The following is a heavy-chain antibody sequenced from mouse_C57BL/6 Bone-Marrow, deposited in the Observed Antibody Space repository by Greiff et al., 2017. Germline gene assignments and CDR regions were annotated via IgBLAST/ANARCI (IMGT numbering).Heavy chain of an antibody. D-gene: IGHD2-3*01. CDR2: INPSNGGT. Sequence: QVQLQQPGTELVKPGASVKLSFTSYWMHWVKQRPGQGLEWIGNINPSNGGTNYNEKFKSKATLTVDKSSSTAYMQLSSLTSEDSAVYYCAREEYDGYSHWYFDVWGTGTTVTVSS. V-gene: IGHV1-53*01. J-gene: IGHJ1*03. CDR1: TSYW. CDR3: AREEYDGYSHWYFDV.